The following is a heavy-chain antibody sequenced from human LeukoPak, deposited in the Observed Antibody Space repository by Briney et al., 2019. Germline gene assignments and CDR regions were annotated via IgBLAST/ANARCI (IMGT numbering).Heavy chain of an antibody. CDR2: IRSKAYGGTT. V-gene: IGHV3-49*04. CDR3: AELGITMIGGV. D-gene: IGHD3-10*02. J-gene: IGHJ6*04. Sequence: GGSLRLSCTASGFTFGDYAMSWVRQAPGKGLEWVGFIRSKAYGGTTEYAASVKGRFTISRDDSKSIAYLQMNSLKTEDTAVYYCAELGITMIGGVWGKGTTVTISS. CDR1: GFTFGDYA.